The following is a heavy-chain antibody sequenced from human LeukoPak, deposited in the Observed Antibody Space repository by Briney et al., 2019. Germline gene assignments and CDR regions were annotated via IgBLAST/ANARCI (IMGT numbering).Heavy chain of an antibody. J-gene: IGHJ4*02. CDR3: AKGTYCSSTSCYLVDY. CDR2: ISGSGGST. V-gene: IGHV3-23*01. Sequence: GGSLRLSCAASGFTFSSYAMSWVRQAPGKGLEWVSAISGSGGSTYYADSMKGRFTISRDNSKNTLYLQMNSLRAEDTAVYYCAKGTYCSSTSCYLVDYWGQGTLVTVSS. D-gene: IGHD2-2*01. CDR1: GFTFSSYA.